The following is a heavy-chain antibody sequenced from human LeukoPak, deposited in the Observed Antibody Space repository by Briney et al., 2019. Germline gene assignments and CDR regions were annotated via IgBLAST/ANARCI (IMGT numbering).Heavy chain of an antibody. D-gene: IGHD3-10*01. CDR1: GGSISSYY. J-gene: IGHJ4*02. Sequence: SETLSLTCTVSGGSISSYYWSWIRQPPGKGLEWIGYIYYSGSTNYNPSLKSRVTISVDTPKNQFSLKLSSVTAADTAVYYCARQDMVAFNYWGQGTLVTVSS. CDR2: IYYSGST. V-gene: IGHV4-59*08. CDR3: ARQDMVAFNY.